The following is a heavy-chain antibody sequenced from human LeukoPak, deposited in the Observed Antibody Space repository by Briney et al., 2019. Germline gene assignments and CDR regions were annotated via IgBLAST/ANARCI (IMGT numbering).Heavy chain of an antibody. CDR1: GGSFSGYY. Sequence: SETLSLTCAVYGGSFSGYYWSWIRQPPGKGLEWIGYIYYSGSTNYNPSLKSRVTISVDTSKNQFSLKLSSVTAADTAVYYCARLWRRGGSNYYYYMDVWGKGTTVTISS. CDR3: ARLWRRGGSNYYYYMDV. V-gene: IGHV4-59*12. J-gene: IGHJ6*03. D-gene: IGHD2-15*01. CDR2: IYYSGST.